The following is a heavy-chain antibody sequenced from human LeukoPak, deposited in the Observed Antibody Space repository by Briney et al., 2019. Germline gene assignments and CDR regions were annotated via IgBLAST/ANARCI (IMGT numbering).Heavy chain of an antibody. V-gene: IGHV3-21*01. Sequence: GGSLRLSCAASGFTFSSYSMTWVRQAPGKGLEWVSSISSSSSYIYYADSVKGRFTISRDNAKNSLYLQMNSLRAEDTAVYYCAKEGDYYDSSGYPDYWGQGTLVTVSS. J-gene: IGHJ4*02. CDR2: ISSSSSYI. D-gene: IGHD3-22*01. CDR3: AKEGDYYDSSGYPDY. CDR1: GFTFSSYS.